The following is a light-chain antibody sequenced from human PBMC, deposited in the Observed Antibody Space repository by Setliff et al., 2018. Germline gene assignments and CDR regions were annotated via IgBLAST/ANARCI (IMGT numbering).Light chain of an antibody. CDR1: SSDVGGYKY. CDR3: ISYAGSNNYV. CDR2: EVT. J-gene: IGLJ1*01. V-gene: IGLV2-8*01. Sequence: QSALTQPPSASGSPGQSVTISCTGTSSDVGGYKYVSWFQQHPGKAPKLMIYEVTKRPSGVPDRFSGSKSGNTAYLTVSGLQAEDEADYYCISYAGSNNYVFGTGTKVTVL.